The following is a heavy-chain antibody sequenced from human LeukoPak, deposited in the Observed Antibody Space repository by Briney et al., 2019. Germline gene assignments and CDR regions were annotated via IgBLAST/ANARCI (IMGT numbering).Heavy chain of an antibody. Sequence: GRSLRLSCAASGFTFSNFAMHWVRQAPGKGLEWVALISFGGSNKNYPDSVRGRFTISRDNSKNTLYLQMNTLRGEDTAVYYCARGVSWNDGTFDVWGQGTMVTVSS. CDR2: ISFGGSNK. J-gene: IGHJ3*01. V-gene: IGHV3-30*04. CDR3: ARGVSWNDGTFDV. CDR1: GFTFSNFA. D-gene: IGHD1-1*01.